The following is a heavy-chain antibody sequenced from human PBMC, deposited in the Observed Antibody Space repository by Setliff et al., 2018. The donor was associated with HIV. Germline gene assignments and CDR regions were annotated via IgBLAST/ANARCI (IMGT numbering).Heavy chain of an antibody. Sequence: SVKVSCKASGGTFSSYAISWVRQAPGQGLEWMGGIIPILGIANYAQKFQGRVTITADKSTSTAYMELSSLRSEDTAVYYCARSYCSGGSCYRFDAFDIWGQGTMVTGSS. D-gene: IGHD2-15*01. J-gene: IGHJ3*02. CDR2: IIPILGIA. CDR3: ARSYCSGGSCYRFDAFDI. V-gene: IGHV1-69*10. CDR1: GGTFSSYA.